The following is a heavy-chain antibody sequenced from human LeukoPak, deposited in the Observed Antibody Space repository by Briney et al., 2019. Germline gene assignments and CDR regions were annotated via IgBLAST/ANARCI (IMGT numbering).Heavy chain of an antibody. CDR1: GGSFSGYY. V-gene: IGHV4-34*01. Sequence: SETLSLTCAVYGGSFSGYYWSWIRQPPGKGLEWIGEINHSGSTNYNPSLKSRVTISVDTSKNQFSLKLSSVTAADTAVYYCARVGYGDYFSKNAFDIWGQGTMVTVSS. CDR3: ARVGYGDYFSKNAFDI. D-gene: IGHD4-17*01. CDR2: INHSGST. J-gene: IGHJ3*02.